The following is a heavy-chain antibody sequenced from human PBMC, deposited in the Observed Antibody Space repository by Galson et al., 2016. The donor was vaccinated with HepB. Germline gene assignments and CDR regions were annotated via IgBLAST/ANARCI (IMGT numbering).Heavy chain of an antibody. V-gene: IGHV3-7*04. Sequence: SLRLSCAASGLTFSRFWMTWVRQAPGKGLEWVANINQDGSEKHYLDSARGRFTISRDNAKNSLYLQMNSLRAEDTAVYFCARAYQYTLDYWAREPWSPSPQ. J-gene: IGHJ4*02. CDR2: INQDGSEK. CDR3: ARAYQYTLDY. D-gene: IGHD1-1*01. CDR1: GLTFSRFW.